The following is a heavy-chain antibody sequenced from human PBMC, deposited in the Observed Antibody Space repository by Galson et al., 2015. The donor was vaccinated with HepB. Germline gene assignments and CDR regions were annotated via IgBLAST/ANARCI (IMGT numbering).Heavy chain of an antibody. D-gene: IGHD2-21*01. Sequence: SVKVSCKASGYTFTSYGISWVRQAPGQGLEWMGRIIPILGIANYAQKFQGRVTITADKSTSTAYMELSSLRSEDTAVYYCATLCGGDCYDYWGQGTLVTVSS. J-gene: IGHJ4*02. CDR2: IIPILGIA. CDR3: ATLCGGDCYDY. V-gene: IGHV1-69*04. CDR1: GYTFTSYG.